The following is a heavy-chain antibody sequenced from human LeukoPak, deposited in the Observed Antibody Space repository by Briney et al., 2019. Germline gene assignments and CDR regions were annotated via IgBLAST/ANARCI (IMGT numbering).Heavy chain of an antibody. CDR3: ASPSGSSSDDEFDI. CDR2: MYPGDSET. D-gene: IGHD1-26*01. Sequence: GESLKISCKGSGYIFTSYWIGWVRQMPGKGLEWMGIMYPGDSETRYSPSFQGQVTISVDKSISTAYLQWSSLKASDTGMYYCASPSGSSSDDEFDIWGQGTMVTVSS. CDR1: GYIFTSYW. V-gene: IGHV5-51*01. J-gene: IGHJ3*02.